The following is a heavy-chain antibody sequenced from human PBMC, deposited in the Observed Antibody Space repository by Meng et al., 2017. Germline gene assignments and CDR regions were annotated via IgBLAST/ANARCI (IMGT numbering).Heavy chain of an antibody. Sequence: QVALVRSGAEVKKPGASVKVSCPPSGYTFTAYSIHWVRQAPGQGLDWMGRIDPNSGVTEYAQKFQGRVTVTGDTSISTAYMELSRLRSDDTAIYYCVRDEDISAAGKLFGDYWGQGTLVTVSS. D-gene: IGHD6-13*01. CDR1: GYTFTAYS. CDR2: IDPNSGVT. CDR3: VRDEDISAAGKLFGDY. J-gene: IGHJ4*02. V-gene: IGHV1-2*06.